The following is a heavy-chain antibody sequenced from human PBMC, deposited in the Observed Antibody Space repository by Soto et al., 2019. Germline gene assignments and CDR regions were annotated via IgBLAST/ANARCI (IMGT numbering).Heavy chain of an antibody. CDR2: IVVGSGNT. D-gene: IGHD3-22*01. CDR1: GFTFTSSA. Sequence: SVKVSCKASGFTFTSSAVQWVRQARGRRLEWIGWIVVGSGNTNYAQKFQERVTITRDMSTSTAYMELSSLRSEDTAVYYCAAIYYYDSSGYPYYFDYWGQGTLVTVSS. CDR3: AAIYYYDSSGYPYYFDY. J-gene: IGHJ4*02. V-gene: IGHV1-58*01.